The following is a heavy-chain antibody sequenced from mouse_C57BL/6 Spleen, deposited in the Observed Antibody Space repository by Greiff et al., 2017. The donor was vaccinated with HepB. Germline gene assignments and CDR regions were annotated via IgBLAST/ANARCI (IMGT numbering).Heavy chain of an antibody. CDR3: ARFPITTVVAPFDY. V-gene: IGHV1-82*01. J-gene: IGHJ2*01. D-gene: IGHD1-1*01. CDR1: GYAFSSSW. CDR2: IYPGDGDT. Sequence: VKLQESGPELVKPGASVKISCKASGYAFSSSWMNWVKQRPGKGLEWIGRIYPGDGDTNYNGKFKGKATLTADKSSSTAYMQLSSLTSEDSAVYFCARFPITTVVAPFDYWGQGTTLTVSS.